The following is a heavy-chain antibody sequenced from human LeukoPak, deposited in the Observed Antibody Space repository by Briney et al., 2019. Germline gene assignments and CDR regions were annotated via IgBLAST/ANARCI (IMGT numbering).Heavy chain of an antibody. CDR2: IYYSGST. J-gene: IGHJ6*02. CDR1: GGSISSSSYY. CDR3: ARDAGYYYYGMDV. V-gene: IGHV4-39*07. Sequence: SETLSLTCTVSGGSISSSSYYWGWIRQPPGKGLEWIGSIYYSGSTYYNPSLKSRVTISVDTSKNQFSLKLSSVTAADTAVYYCARDAGYYYYGMDVWGQGTTVTVSS. D-gene: IGHD6-13*01.